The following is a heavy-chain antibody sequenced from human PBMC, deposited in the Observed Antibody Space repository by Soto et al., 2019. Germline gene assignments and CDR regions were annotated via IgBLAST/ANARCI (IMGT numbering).Heavy chain of an antibody. CDR2: ISYDESNK. CDR1: GFTFSSYA. V-gene: IGHV3-30-3*01. CDR3: ARDYYRFNSGYGFSMDV. Sequence: QVQLVESGGGVVQPGRSLRLSCAASGFTFSSYAMHWVRQAPGKGLEWMAVISYDESNKYYADSVKGRFTISRDNSKNTLYLQMNSLRAEDTAVYYCARDYYRFNSGYGFSMDVWGQGTTVTVSS. D-gene: IGHD5-12*01. J-gene: IGHJ6*02.